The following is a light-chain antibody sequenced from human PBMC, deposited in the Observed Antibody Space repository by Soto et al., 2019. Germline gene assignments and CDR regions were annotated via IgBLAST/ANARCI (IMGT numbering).Light chain of an antibody. CDR3: QQHRSSPPSWT. J-gene: IGKJ1*01. V-gene: IGKV3-20*01. Sequence: EIVLTQSPGTLSLPPEERATLSCRASQSVSSSYLAWYQQKPGQPPRLLIFGASSRATGIPDRFSGSGSGTDFTLTISRLEPEDFAVYYCQQHRSSPPSWTFGQGTKVEIK. CDR1: QSVSSSY. CDR2: GAS.